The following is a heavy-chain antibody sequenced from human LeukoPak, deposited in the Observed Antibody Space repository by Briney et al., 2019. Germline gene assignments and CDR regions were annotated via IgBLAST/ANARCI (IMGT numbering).Heavy chain of an antibody. CDR3: AKNPDYDILTNNWFDP. J-gene: IGHJ5*02. Sequence: GGSLRLSCAASGFTFSSYAMSWVRQAPGKGLEWVSAISGSGGRTYYADSVKGRLTISRDNSKNTLYPQMNSLRAEDTAVYYCAKNPDYDILTNNWFDPWGQGTLVTVSS. V-gene: IGHV3-23*01. CDR1: GFTFSSYA. CDR2: ISGSGGRT. D-gene: IGHD3-9*01.